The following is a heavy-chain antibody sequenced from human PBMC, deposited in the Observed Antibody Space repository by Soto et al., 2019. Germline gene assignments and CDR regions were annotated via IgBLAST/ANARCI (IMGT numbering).Heavy chain of an antibody. D-gene: IGHD3-22*01. CDR1: GYTFTSYG. V-gene: IGHV1-18*01. J-gene: IGHJ4*02. Sequence: RASVKVSCKASGYTFTSYGISWVRQAPGQGLEWMGGISAYNGNTNYAQKLQGRVTMTTDTSTSTAYMELRSLRSDDTAVYYCARGTYYYDSSVYFWLGYWGQGTLFTVSS. CDR3: ARGTYYYDSSVYFWLGY. CDR2: ISAYNGNT.